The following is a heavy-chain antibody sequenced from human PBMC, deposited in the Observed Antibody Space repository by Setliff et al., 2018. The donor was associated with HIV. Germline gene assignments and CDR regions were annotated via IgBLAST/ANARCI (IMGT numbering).Heavy chain of an antibody. Sequence: LQGGSLRLSCAASGFTFSNYWMSWVRQAPGKGLEWVAHINQDGSEKNHVDSVKGRFTISRDNARNSLYLQMNSLKADDTAVYYCARDVAVAGTEFWGQGTLVTVSS. CDR1: GFTFSNYW. D-gene: IGHD6-19*01. CDR2: INQDGSEK. V-gene: IGHV3-7*01. J-gene: IGHJ4*02. CDR3: ARDVAVAGTEF.